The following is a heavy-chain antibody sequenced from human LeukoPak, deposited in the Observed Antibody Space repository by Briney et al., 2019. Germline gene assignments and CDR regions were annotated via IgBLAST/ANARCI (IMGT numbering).Heavy chain of an antibody. Sequence: SETLSLTCTVSGGSISSYYWSWIRQHPGKGLEWIGYIYYSGSTYYNPSLKSRVTILVDTSKNQFSLKLSSVTAADTAVYYCATQPDYGDYGRPFDPWGQGTLVTVSS. CDR3: ATQPDYGDYGRPFDP. J-gene: IGHJ5*02. CDR1: GGSISSYY. CDR2: IYYSGST. V-gene: IGHV4-59*06. D-gene: IGHD4-17*01.